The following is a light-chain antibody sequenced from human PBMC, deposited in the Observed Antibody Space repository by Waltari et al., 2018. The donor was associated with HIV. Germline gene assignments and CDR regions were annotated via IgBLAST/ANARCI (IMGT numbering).Light chain of an antibody. CDR2: CTS. CDR3: HHYHNWRET. CDR1: QSVNRN. J-gene: IGKJ1*01. V-gene: IGKV3-15*01. Sequence: EILMTQSPATLSVSPGERATLSCKASQSVNRNLAWYQQKPDQTPRLLIYCTSTSATHIPARFSGSGSETEFTHSISSLQSEYFAVYDCHHYHNWRETFGPGTKVAIK.